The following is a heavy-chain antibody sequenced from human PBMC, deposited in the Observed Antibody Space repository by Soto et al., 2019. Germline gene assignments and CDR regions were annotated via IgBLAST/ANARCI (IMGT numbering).Heavy chain of an antibody. J-gene: IGHJ5*02. CDR3: AKDHTGDDYYYGSADWFDP. V-gene: IGHV3-33*06. CDR1: GFTFSSYG. CDR2: IWCDGSNK. Sequence: PGGSLRLSCAASGFTFSSYGMHWVRQAPGKGLEWVAVIWCDGSNKYYADSVKGRFTISRDNSKNTLYLKMNSLRAEDTAVYYCAKDHTGDDYYYGSADWFDPWGKGPPAT. D-gene: IGHD3-10*01.